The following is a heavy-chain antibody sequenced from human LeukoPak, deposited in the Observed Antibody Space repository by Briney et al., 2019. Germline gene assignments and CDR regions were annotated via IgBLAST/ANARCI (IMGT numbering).Heavy chain of an antibody. CDR2: INHSGST. V-gene: IGHV4-34*01. J-gene: IGHJ4*02. D-gene: IGHD3-10*01. CDR3: ARVDGSGSYYTDY. CDR1: GGSFSGYH. Sequence: SETLSLTCAVYGGSFSGYHWSWIRQPPGKGLEWIGEINHSGSTNYNPSLKSRVTISVDTSKNQFSLKLSSVTAADTAVYYCARVDGSGSYYTDYWGQGTLVTVSS.